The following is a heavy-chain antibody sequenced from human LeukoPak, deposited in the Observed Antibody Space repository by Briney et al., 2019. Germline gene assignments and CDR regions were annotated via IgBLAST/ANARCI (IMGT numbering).Heavy chain of an antibody. CDR3: ASGYSYVA. J-gene: IGHJ4*02. D-gene: IGHD5-18*01. CDR1: GGSISSSSYY. CDR2: IYYSGST. V-gene: IGHV4-39*01. Sequence: NPSETLSLTCTVSGGSISSSSYYWGWIRQPPGKGLEWIGSIYYSGSTCYNPSLKSRVTISVDTSKNQFSLKLSSVTAADTAVYYCASGYSYVAWGQGTLVTVSS.